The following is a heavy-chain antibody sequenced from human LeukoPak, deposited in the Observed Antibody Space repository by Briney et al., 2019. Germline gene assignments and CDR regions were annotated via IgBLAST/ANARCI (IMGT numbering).Heavy chain of an antibody. J-gene: IGHJ4*02. CDR2: IYNSGTT. Sequence: SETLSLTCAVSGGSIRNSSFYWGWNRQPPGKGLEWIASIYNSGTTYYNPSLKSRITIFVDTSKNQVSLKLRSVTAADTAVYYCARHAVEGEWLQFYYFNFWGQGSLVTVSS. D-gene: IGHD5-24*01. CDR3: ARHAVEGEWLQFYYFNF. CDR1: GGSIRNSSFY. V-gene: IGHV4-39*01.